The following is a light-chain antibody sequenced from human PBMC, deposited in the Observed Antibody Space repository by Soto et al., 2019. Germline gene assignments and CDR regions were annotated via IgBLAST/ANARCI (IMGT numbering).Light chain of an antibody. V-gene: IGKV3-11*01. CDR1: QSVGSY. CDR3: QQRTSCT. J-gene: IGKJ4*01. CDR2: DAS. Sequence: EIVLTQSPATLSLSPGERATLSCRASQSVGSYLAWYQQTPGQAPRLLIYDASNRATGIPARFSGSGSGTDFTLTISSLEPEDFAVYYCQQRTSCTFGGGTKVEIK.